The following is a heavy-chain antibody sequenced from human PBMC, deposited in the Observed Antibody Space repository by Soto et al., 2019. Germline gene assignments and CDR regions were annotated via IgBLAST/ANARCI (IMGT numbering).Heavy chain of an antibody. CDR1: GFTFSSYW. CDR3: ARDAGSPGIAAAGPLFDY. J-gene: IGHJ4*02. D-gene: IGHD6-13*01. CDR2: INSDGSST. V-gene: IGHV3-74*01. Sequence: GGSLRLSCAASGFTFSSYWMHWVRQAPGKGLVWVSRINSDGSSTSYADSVKGRFTISRDNAKNTLYLQMNSLRAEDTAVYYCARDAGSPGIAAAGPLFDYWGQGTLVTVSS.